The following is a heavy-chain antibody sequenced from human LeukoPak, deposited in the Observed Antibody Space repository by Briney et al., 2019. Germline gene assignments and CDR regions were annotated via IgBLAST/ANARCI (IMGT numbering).Heavy chain of an antibody. J-gene: IGHJ4*02. CDR1: GFTFSNYW. V-gene: IGHV3-7*01. CDR3: ARDQVRGDGYNFFDY. Sequence: GGSLRLSCAASGFTFSNYWLSWVRQAPGKGLEWVANIKLDGSAKYYVDSVKGRFTISRDNAKNSLYLQMNSLRAEDTAVYYCARDQVRGDGYNFFDYWGQGTLVTVSS. CDR2: IKLDGSAK. D-gene: IGHD5-24*01.